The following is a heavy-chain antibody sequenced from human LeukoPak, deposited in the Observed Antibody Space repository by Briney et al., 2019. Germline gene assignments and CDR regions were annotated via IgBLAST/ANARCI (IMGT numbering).Heavy chain of an antibody. CDR1: GGSISSYY. J-gene: IGHJ5*02. Sequence: SETLSLTCTVSGGSISSYYWSWIRQLPGKGLEWIGYIYYSGSTNYNPSLKSRVTISVDTSKNQFSLKLSSVTAADTAVYYCARDYCSAGSCFFDPWGQGSLVTVSS. CDR2: IYYSGST. V-gene: IGHV4-59*01. D-gene: IGHD2-15*01. CDR3: ARDYCSAGSCFFDP.